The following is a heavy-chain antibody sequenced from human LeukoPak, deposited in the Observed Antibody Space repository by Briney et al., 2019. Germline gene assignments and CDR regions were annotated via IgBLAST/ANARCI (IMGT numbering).Heavy chain of an antibody. V-gene: IGHV1-2*02. CDR2: INPNSGGT. Sequence: ASVKVSCKASGYIFTDYMYWVRQAPGQGLEWMGWINPNSGGTNYAQKFQGRVTMTRDTSISTAYMELSRLRSDDTAVYCCARALKLWFDAFDIWGQGTMVTVSS. CDR1: GYIFTDY. D-gene: IGHD3-10*01. CDR3: ARALKLWFDAFDI. J-gene: IGHJ3*02.